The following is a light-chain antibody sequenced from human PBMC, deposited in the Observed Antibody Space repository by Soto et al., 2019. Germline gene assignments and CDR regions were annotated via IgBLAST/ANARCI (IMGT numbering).Light chain of an antibody. J-gene: IGKJ1*01. CDR3: QQYDTSPRT. CDR2: GAS. CDR1: QSVSSNY. Sequence: EIVLTQSPGTRSLSPGERASLSCRASQSVSSNYLAWYQQKRGQAPRLLIYGASSRATGIPTRFSGSGSGTDFTLTISRLEPEDFAVYYCQQYDTSPRTFGQGTKVEI. V-gene: IGKV3-20*01.